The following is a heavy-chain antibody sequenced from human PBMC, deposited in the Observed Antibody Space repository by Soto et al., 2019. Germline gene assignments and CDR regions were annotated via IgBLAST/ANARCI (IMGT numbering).Heavy chain of an antibody. Sequence: HPGGSLRLSCAASGFTVSSNYMSWVRQAPGKGLEWVSVIYSGGSTYYADSVKGRFTISRDNSKNTLYLQMNSLRAEDTAVYYCARDRVRYSSGLGISYYYYYGMDVWGQGTTVTVSS. V-gene: IGHV3-66*01. J-gene: IGHJ6*02. CDR3: ARDRVRYSSGLGISYYYYYGMDV. CDR1: GFTVSSNY. CDR2: IYSGGST. D-gene: IGHD6-19*01.